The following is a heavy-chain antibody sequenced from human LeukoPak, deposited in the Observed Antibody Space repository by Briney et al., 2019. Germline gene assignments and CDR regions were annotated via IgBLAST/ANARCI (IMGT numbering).Heavy chain of an antibody. CDR3: ARGRGTAGWSQGDY. Sequence: PGGSLRLSCAADGFTFSVADMDWVRQAPGKGLQWVSLISEDGSKRFYADSVKGRFTVSRDNSKRTLYLETNSLRPEDTAAYYCARGRGTAGWSQGDYWGQGTLVTVSS. J-gene: IGHJ4*02. V-gene: IGHV3-30-3*01. D-gene: IGHD6-19*01. CDR2: ISEDGSKR. CDR1: GFTFSVAD.